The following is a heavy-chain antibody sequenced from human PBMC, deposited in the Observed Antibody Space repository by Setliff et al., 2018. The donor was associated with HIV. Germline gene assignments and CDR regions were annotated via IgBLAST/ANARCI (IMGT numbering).Heavy chain of an antibody. Sequence: LSCAVSGFTFNTYTMAWVRQAPGKELEWVSAIDPTSAYTYYADSVKGRFTISRDNSMNTLYLQMNSLRVDDAAVYFCAKAYTGTAFPYYFDFWGQGTQVTVSS. D-gene: IGHD5-12*01. CDR3: AKAYTGTAFPYYFDF. V-gene: IGHV3-23*01. CDR2: IDPTSAYT. J-gene: IGHJ4*02. CDR1: GFTFNTYT.